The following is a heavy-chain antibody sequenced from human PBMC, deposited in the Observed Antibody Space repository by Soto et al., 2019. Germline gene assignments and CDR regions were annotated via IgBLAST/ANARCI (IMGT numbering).Heavy chain of an antibody. CDR2: ISYDGSNK. CDR3: AKYPAAAGPDSFDY. V-gene: IGHV3-30*18. Sequence: QRLSCAASGFTFSSYGMHWVRQAPGKGLEWVAVISYDGSNKYYADSVKGRFTISRDNSKNTLYLQMNSLRAEGTAVYYCAKYPAAAGPDSFDYWGQGTLVTVSS. J-gene: IGHJ4*02. CDR1: GFTFSSYG. D-gene: IGHD6-13*01.